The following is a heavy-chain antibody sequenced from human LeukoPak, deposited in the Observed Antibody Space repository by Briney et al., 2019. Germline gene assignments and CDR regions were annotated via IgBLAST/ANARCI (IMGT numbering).Heavy chain of an antibody. CDR1: SGSIGSSSNY. Sequence: SETLSLTCTVSSGSIGSSSNYWGWIRQAPGKGLEWIGNVYYSGSTFYNPSLKSRVTISVDTSKNQFSLKLRSVTAADTAVYYCARHKQSGTYYDAFDIWGQGTMVTVSS. CDR3: ARHKQSGTYYDAFDI. V-gene: IGHV4-39*01. CDR2: VYYSGST. J-gene: IGHJ3*02. D-gene: IGHD1-26*01.